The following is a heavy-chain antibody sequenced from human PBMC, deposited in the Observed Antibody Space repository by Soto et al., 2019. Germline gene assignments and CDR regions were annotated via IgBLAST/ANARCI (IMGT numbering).Heavy chain of an antibody. Sequence: NPSETLSLTCTVSGGSISSVYYFWSWLRQPQGKGREWLGFIYYSGKTVSNPSLMSRVRISVDTSKNQISLELTSVTSTDTAVYYCARDVASCASGSCYASWGSWGRGTLVTVSS. CDR1: GGSISSVYYF. V-gene: IGHV4-30-4*01. CDR2: IYYSGKT. CDR3: ARDVASCASGSCYASWGS. J-gene: IGHJ5*02. D-gene: IGHD2-15*01.